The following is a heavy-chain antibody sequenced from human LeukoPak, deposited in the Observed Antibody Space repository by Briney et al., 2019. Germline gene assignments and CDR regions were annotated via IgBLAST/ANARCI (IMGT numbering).Heavy chain of an antibody. CDR1: GFTFSSYA. D-gene: IGHD2-2*01. V-gene: IGHV3-23*01. CDR3: AKDHFRKGLIPAWCSTSCYHPDY. J-gene: IGHJ4*02. Sequence: QPGGSLRLSCAASGFTFSSYAMSWVRQAPGKGLEWVSAISGSGGSTYYADSVKGRFTISRDNSKNTLYLQMNSLRAEDTAVYYCAKDHFRKGLIPAWCSTSCYHPDYWGQGTLVTVSS. CDR2: ISGSGGST.